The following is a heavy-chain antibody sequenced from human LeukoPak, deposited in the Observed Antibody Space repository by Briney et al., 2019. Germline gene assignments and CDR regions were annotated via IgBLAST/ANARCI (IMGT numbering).Heavy chain of an antibody. CDR1: GYTFTGYY. J-gene: IGHJ3*01. CDR3: ARISSSNWYNERGAFDV. V-gene: IGHV1-2*02. D-gene: IGHD6-13*01. CDR2: INPNSGGT. Sequence: ASVKVSCTASGYTFTGYYMHWVRKAPGQGLEWMGWINPNSGGTNYAQKFQGRVTMTRDTSISTAYMELSRLTSDDTAVYYCARISSSNWYNERGAFDVWGQGTMVTVSS.